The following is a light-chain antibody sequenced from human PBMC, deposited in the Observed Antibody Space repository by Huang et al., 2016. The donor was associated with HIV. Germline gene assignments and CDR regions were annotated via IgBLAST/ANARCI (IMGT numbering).Light chain of an antibody. Sequence: DIVMTQSPLSLAVTPGASASISCRSSQSLLHSNGYNYLDWYLQKPGQSPQLLIYMGSNRASGVPDRFSGSGTGTDFTLKISRVEAEDVGVYYCMEALQTPLTFGPGTKVDIK. CDR3: MEALQTPLT. CDR1: QSLLHSNGYNY. V-gene: IGKV2-28*01. CDR2: MGS. J-gene: IGKJ3*01.